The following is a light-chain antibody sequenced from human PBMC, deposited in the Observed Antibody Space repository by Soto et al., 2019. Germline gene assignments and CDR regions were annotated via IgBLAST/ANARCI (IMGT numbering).Light chain of an antibody. J-gene: IGKJ1*01. Sequence: DIQMTQSPSSLSASVGDRVTITCRASQGISNFLAWHQQKPGKVPKLLIYAASTLQSGVPSRFSGSGSGTDFTLTITSLQPEDVATYYCQKYKSAPWTFGQGTRWISN. CDR1: QGISNF. CDR3: QKYKSAPWT. V-gene: IGKV1-27*01. CDR2: AAS.